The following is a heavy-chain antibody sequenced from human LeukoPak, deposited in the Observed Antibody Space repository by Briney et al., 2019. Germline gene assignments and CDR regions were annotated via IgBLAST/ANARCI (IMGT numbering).Heavy chain of an antibody. CDR3: AKQKDGYFDY. D-gene: IGHD5-24*01. V-gene: IGHV3-33*06. J-gene: IGHJ4*02. CDR1: GFAFSSYG. CDR2: IWYDGSNK. Sequence: GGSLRLSCAASGFAFSSYGMHWVRQAPGKGLEWVAVIWYDGSNKYYADSVKGRFTISRDNSKNTLYLQMNSLRAEDTAVYYCAKQKDGYFDYWGQGTLVTVSS.